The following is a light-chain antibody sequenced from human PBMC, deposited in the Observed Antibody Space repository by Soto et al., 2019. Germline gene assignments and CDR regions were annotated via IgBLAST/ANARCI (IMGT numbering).Light chain of an antibody. CDR1: QSVSSY. J-gene: IGKJ4*01. CDR2: DAS. V-gene: IGKV3-20*01. Sequence: EIVLTQSPATLSLYHGERATLSCRASQSVSSYLAWYQQKPGQAPRLLIYDASSRATGIPDRFSGSGSGTDFTLTISRLEPEDFAVYYCQQYGSSLLTFGGGTKVDI. CDR3: QQYGSSLLT.